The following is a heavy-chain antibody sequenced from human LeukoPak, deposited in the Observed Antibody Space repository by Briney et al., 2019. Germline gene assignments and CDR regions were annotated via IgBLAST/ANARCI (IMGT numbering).Heavy chain of an antibody. CDR3: ARGRLGATY. CDR1: GGSVSRGSYY. J-gene: IGHJ4*02. D-gene: IGHD1-26*01. CDR2: IHHSGTT. Sequence: SETLSLTCTVSGGSVSRGSYYWSWTRQPPGQGLEWIGYIHHSGTTNYSPSLKSRVTISVDMSKNQFFLDLTSVTAADAAVYFCARGRLGATYWGQGTLVTVSS. V-gene: IGHV4-61*01.